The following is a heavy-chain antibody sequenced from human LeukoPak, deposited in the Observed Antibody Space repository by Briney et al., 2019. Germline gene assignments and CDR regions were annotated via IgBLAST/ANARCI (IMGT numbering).Heavy chain of an antibody. V-gene: IGHV3-23*01. Sequence: GGSLRLSCAASGFTFSSYAMSWVRQAPGKGLEWVSAISGSGGSTYYADSVKGRFTISRDNSKNTLYLQMNSLRAEDTAVYYCARDNSAWTGAGVYWGQGTLVTVSS. CDR1: GFTFSSYA. J-gene: IGHJ4*02. CDR3: ARDNSAWTGAGVY. D-gene: IGHD6-19*01. CDR2: ISGSGGST.